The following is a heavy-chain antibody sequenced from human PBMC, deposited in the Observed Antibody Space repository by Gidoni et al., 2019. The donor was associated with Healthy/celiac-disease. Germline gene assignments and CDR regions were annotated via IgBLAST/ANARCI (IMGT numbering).Heavy chain of an antibody. D-gene: IGHD3-16*02. CDR1: GGSISSSSYY. Sequence: QLQLQESGPGLVKLSETLSLTCTVSGGSISSSSYYWGWLRQPPGKGLEWIGSIYYSGSTYYNPSLKSRVTISVDTSKNQFSLKLSSVTAADTAVYYCARNSRITFGGVIDRDPGGYWFDPWGQGTLVTVSS. V-gene: IGHV4-39*01. J-gene: IGHJ5*02. CDR2: IYYSGST. CDR3: ARNSRITFGGVIDRDPGGYWFDP.